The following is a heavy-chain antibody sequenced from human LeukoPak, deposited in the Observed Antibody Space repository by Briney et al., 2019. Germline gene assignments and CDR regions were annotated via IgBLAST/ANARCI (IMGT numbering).Heavy chain of an antibody. CDR1: GYTFTSYG. J-gene: IGHJ4*02. CDR3: ASSRAGGYFDY. Sequence: ASVKVSCKASGYTFTSYGISWVRQAPGQGLEWMGWISAYNGNTNYAQKLQGRVTMTTDTSASTAYMELRSLRSDDTAVYYCASSRAGGYFDYWGQGTLVTVSS. V-gene: IGHV1-18*04. CDR2: ISAYNGNT. D-gene: IGHD3-16*01.